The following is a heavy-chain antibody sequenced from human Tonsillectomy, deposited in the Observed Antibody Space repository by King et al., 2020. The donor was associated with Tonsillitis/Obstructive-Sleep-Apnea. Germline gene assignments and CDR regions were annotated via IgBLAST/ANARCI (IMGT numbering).Heavy chain of an antibody. D-gene: IGHD1-1*01. Sequence: VQLVESGGGLIQPGGSLRLSCAASGFTVSSNYMSWVRQAPGKGLEWVSVIYSGGSTYYADSVKGRFTISRDNSKNTLYLQMNSLRAEDTAVYYCARDLGGIATTGDAFDIWGQGTMVTVSS. CDR2: IYSGGST. J-gene: IGHJ3*02. CDR3: ARDLGGIATTGDAFDI. V-gene: IGHV3-53*01. CDR1: GFTVSSNY.